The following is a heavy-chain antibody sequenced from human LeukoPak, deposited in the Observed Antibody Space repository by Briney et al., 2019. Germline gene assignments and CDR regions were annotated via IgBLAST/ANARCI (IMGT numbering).Heavy chain of an antibody. CDR1: GFTFSSYA. CDR3: AKDQWSFSYFDY. J-gene: IGHJ4*02. D-gene: IGHD1-26*01. V-gene: IGHV3-23*01. Sequence: RGSLRLSCAASGFTFSSYAMHWVRQAPGKGLEWVSDISGSGISTYYADSVKGRFTISRDNSKNTLYLQMNSLRAEDTAVYYCAKDQWSFSYFDYWGQGTLVTVSS. CDR2: ISGSGIST.